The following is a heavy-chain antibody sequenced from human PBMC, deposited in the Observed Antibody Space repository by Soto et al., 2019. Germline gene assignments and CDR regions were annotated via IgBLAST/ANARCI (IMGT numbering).Heavy chain of an antibody. CDR2: IIPIFGTA. CDR3: ARGRYCSGGSCYFF. V-gene: IGHV1-69*05. D-gene: IGHD2-15*01. Sequence: ASVKVSCKASGGTFSSYAISWVRQAPGQGLEWMGGIIPIFGTANYAQKFKGGVTITTDESTSTADMELSSRRSEDTAVYYCARGRYCSGGSCYFFWGQGTLVTVSS. CDR1: GGTFSSYA. J-gene: IGHJ4*02.